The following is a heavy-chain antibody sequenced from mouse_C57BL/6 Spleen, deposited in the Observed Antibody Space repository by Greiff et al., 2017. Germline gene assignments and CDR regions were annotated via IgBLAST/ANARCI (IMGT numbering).Heavy chain of an antibody. V-gene: IGHV1-64*01. J-gene: IGHJ2*01. CDR3: GGYGIDY. D-gene: IGHD1-1*01. Sequence: QVQLQQPGAELVKPGASVQLSCKASGYTFTSYWMHWVKQRPGKGLEWIGMIHPNSGSTNYNEKFKSKAKLTVDKSSSTAYMQLSSLTAEYSAVYYCGGYGIDYWGQGTTLTVSS. CDR2: IHPNSGST. CDR1: GYTFTSYW.